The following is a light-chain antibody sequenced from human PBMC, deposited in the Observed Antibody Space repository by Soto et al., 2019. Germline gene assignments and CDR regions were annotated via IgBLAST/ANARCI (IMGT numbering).Light chain of an antibody. J-gene: IGKJ5*01. V-gene: IGKV3-20*02. CDR3: HSRA. CDR2: DAS. CDR1: QSVSSSY. Sequence: EIVLTQSPGTLSLSPGERATLSCRASQSVSSSYLAWYQQKPGRAPKLLIYDASTLESGVPSRFSGRGSETEFTLTISRPQPDDFATYFCHSRAFGQGTRLEIK.